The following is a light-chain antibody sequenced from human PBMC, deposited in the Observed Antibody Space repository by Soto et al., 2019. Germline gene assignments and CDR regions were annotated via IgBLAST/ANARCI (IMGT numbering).Light chain of an antibody. CDR3: SCLSTTSTPIV. J-gene: IGLJ1*01. Sequence: QSALSQPASMSGSPGQSITIPCTGASSDIGLYNYVSWYQHHPGKAPKLLISEVSIRPSGLSDRFSASKAGNTASLTISGLQPEDEAFYYCSCLSTTSTPIVFGTGTKLTV. CDR2: EVS. V-gene: IGLV2-14*01. CDR1: SSDIGLYNY.